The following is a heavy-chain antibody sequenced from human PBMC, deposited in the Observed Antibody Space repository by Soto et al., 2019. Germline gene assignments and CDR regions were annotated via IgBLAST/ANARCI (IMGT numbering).Heavy chain of an antibody. V-gene: IGHV6-1*01. J-gene: IGHJ3*02. CDR1: GDSVSSNSAA. Sequence: PSQTLSLTCAISGDSVSSNSAAWNWIRQSPSRGLEWLGRTYYRSKWYNDYAVSVKSRITINPDTSKNQFSLQLNSVTPEDTAVYYCARAVGYYYDRSGYYSYDAFDIWGQGTMVTVSS. CDR2: TYYRSKWYN. D-gene: IGHD3-22*01. CDR3: ARAVGYYYDRSGYYSYDAFDI.